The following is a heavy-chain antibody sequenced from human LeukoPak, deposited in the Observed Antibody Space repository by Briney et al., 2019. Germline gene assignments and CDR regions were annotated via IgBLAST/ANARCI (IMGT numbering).Heavy chain of an antibody. CDR1: GYTFTGYY. D-gene: IGHD1-26*01. Sequence: ASVKVSCKASGYTFTGYYMHWVRQAPGQGLEWMGRINPNSGGTNYAQKFQGRVTMTRDTSISTAYMELSRLRSDDTAVYYCARGRDSGSYFPLDAFDIWGQGPMVTVSS. V-gene: IGHV1-2*06. CDR2: INPNSGGT. CDR3: ARGRDSGSYFPLDAFDI. J-gene: IGHJ3*02.